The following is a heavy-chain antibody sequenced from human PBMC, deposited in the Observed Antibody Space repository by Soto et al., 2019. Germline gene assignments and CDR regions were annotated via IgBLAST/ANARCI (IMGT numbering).Heavy chain of an antibody. CDR3: ARGSARDIYNWFDP. CDR2: INGYNGNT. V-gene: IGHV1-18*01. D-gene: IGHD3-10*01. Sequence: QVQLVQSGAEVKKPGASVKVSCKASGHTFTSYGINWVRQAPGQGLEWMGWINGYNGNTNYAQKFQGRVTMTADTSTSTAYMEERSLKSDDTAVYYCARGSARDIYNWFDPWGQGTLVTVSS. CDR1: GHTFTSYG. J-gene: IGHJ5*02.